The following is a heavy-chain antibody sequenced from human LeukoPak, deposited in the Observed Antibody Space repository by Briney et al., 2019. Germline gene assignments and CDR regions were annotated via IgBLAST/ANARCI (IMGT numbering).Heavy chain of an antibody. CDR3: ARVVVARNPFDP. CDR2: IFYSGST. Sequence: SETLSLTCTVSGGSISSYYWSWIRQPPGKGLEWIGYIFYSGSTNCNPSLKSRVTISVDTSKNQFSLKMSSVTAADTAVYYCARVVVARNPFDPWGQGTLVTVSS. J-gene: IGHJ5*02. V-gene: IGHV4-59*01. CDR1: GGSISSYY. D-gene: IGHD2-15*01.